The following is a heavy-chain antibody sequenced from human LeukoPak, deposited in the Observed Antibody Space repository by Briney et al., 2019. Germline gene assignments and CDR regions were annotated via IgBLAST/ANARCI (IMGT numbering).Heavy chain of an antibody. CDR2: ISASGGST. V-gene: IGHV3-23*01. CDR3: AKDGKWLIDNFDY. D-gene: IGHD3-22*01. J-gene: IGHJ4*02. Sequence: GGSLRLSCAASGFTFSNYATSWVRQAPGKGLEWVSAISASGGSTYYADPVKGRFTISRDNSKNTLYLQMNSLRAEDTAVYYCAKDGKWLIDNFDYWGQGTLVTVSS. CDR1: GFTFSNYA.